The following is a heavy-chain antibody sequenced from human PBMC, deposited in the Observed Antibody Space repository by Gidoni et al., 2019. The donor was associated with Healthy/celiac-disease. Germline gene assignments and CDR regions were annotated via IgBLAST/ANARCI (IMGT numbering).Heavy chain of an antibody. J-gene: IGHJ6*03. Sequence: QVQLQESGPGLVKPSETLSLTCPVSGGSISSYYWSWIRQPPGKGLEWIGYIYYSGSTNYNPSLKSRVTISVDTSKNQFSLKLSSVTAADTAVYYCARAYYDFWSGYYTGYYYYMDVWGKGTTVTVSS. CDR3: ARAYYDFWSGYYTGYYYYMDV. CDR1: GGSISSYY. D-gene: IGHD3-3*01. V-gene: IGHV4-59*01. CDR2: IYYSGST.